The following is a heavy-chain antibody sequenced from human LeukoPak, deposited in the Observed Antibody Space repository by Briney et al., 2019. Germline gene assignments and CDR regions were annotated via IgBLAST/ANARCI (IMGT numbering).Heavy chain of an antibody. CDR2: ISAGGGST. Sequence: GGSLRLSCAASGFTFSAYAMSWVRQAPGKGLEWVSTISAGGGSTYYADSVEGRFTISRDNSKYTLYLQMNSLRAEDTAVYYCAIGDLASGVSWGQGTLVTVSS. D-gene: IGHD2-8*01. CDR3: AIGDLASGVS. CDR1: GFTFSAYA. V-gene: IGHV3-23*01. J-gene: IGHJ4*02.